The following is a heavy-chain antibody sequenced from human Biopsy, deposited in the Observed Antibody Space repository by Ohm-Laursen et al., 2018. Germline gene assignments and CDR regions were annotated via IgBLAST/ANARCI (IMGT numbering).Heavy chain of an antibody. J-gene: IGHJ4*02. CDR1: GYPFSNYY. Sequence: SSVKVSCKASGYPFSNYYLFWVRQAPGHGLEWMGWIDTINGGARYAQDFQGRVTMTWDTSTTTVYMELSSLRSEDTAVYYCVLASFDYWGQGTLVTVPS. CDR2: IDTINGGA. CDR3: VLASFDY. V-gene: IGHV1-2*02.